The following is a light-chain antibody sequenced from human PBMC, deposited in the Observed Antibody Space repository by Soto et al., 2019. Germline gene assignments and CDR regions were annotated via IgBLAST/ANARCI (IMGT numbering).Light chain of an antibody. Sequence: IQMTQSPSSLSASVGDSVTITCRASQGVDSDLSWYQQRPGKAPKLLIYGASNLHSGVPSRFSGRGSGTLFTRTISSLQPEDVATYYCQQSYSTLVLTFGGGTKVELK. CDR1: QGVDSD. CDR2: GAS. J-gene: IGKJ4*01. CDR3: QQSYSTLVLT. V-gene: IGKV1-39*01.